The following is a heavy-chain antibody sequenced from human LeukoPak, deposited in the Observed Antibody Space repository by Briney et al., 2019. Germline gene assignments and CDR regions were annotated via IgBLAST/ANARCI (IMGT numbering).Heavy chain of an antibody. CDR1: GFTFSSYE. CDR2: ISSSSSTI. Sequence: GGSLRLSCAASGFTFSSYEMNWVRQAPGKGLEWVSYISSSSSTIYYADSVRGRFTISRDNAKNSLYLQMNSLRAEDTAVYYCARDQGDGGYGPHYYYYCMDVWGKGTTVTVSS. D-gene: IGHD5-12*01. V-gene: IGHV3-48*01. J-gene: IGHJ6*03. CDR3: ARDQGDGGYGPHYYYYCMDV.